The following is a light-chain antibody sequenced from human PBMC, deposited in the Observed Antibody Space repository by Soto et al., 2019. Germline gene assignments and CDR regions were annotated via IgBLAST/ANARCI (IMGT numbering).Light chain of an antibody. V-gene: IGLV2-14*03. CDR2: DVS. J-gene: IGLJ1*01. Sequence: QSALTQPASVSGSPGQSITISCTGTSSDVGVYNYVSWYQRHPGKAPKVMIYDVSNRPSGVSNRFSGSKSGNTASLTISGLQAEDEADFYWRSNTSNNTIGLFFGTGTKVTVL. CDR1: SSDVGVYNY. CDR3: RSNTSNNTIGLF.